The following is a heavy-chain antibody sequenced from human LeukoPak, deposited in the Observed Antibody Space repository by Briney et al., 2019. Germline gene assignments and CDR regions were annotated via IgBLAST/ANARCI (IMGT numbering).Heavy chain of an antibody. CDR2: ISGSGGST. J-gene: IGHJ4*02. V-gene: IGHV3-23*01. D-gene: IGHD3-3*01. CDR1: GFTFSSYA. CDR3: AKDLTSYYDFWSGYSGFDY. Sequence: HPGGSLRLSCAASGFTFSSYAMSWVRQASGKGLEWVSAISGSGGSTYYADSVKGRFTISRDNSKNTLYLQMNSLRAEDTAVYYCAKDLTSYYDFWSGYSGFDYWGQGTLVTVSS.